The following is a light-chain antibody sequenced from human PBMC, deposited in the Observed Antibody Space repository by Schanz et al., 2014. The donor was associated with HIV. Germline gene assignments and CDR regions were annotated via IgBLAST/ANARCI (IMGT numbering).Light chain of an antibody. CDR3: SSSSTNTCV. J-gene: IGLJ2*01. Sequence: QFALTQPASVSGSPGQSITISCTGVSSDVGSDNYVSWYQQNPGRTPKLIIYDVSNRPSGISNRFSGSKSGNTASLTISGLQAEDEAEYFCSSSSTNTCVFGGGTKLTVL. V-gene: IGLV2-14*01. CDR2: DVS. CDR1: SSDVGSDNY.